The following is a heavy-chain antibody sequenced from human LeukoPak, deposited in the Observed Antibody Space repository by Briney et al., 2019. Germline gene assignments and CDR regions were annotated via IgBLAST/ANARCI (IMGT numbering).Heavy chain of an antibody. J-gene: IGHJ4*02. Sequence: SETLSLTCAVSGGSISSGGYSWSWIRQPPGKGLEWIGYIYHSGSTYYNPSLKSRVTISVDRSKNQFSLKLSSVTAADTAVYYCARGVSDYYGSGTYFDYWGQGTLVTVSS. CDR2: IYHSGST. V-gene: IGHV4-30-2*01. D-gene: IGHD3-10*01. CDR1: GGSISSGGYS. CDR3: ARGVSDYYGSGTYFDY.